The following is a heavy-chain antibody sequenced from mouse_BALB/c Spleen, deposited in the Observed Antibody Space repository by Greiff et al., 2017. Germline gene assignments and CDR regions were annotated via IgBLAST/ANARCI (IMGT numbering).Heavy chain of an antibody. J-gene: IGHJ3*01. D-gene: IGHD2-3*01. CDR3: AREDGPLRFAY. Sequence: DVKLVESGPELVKPGASVKISCKASGYTFTDYNMHWVKQSHGKSLEWIGYIYPYNGGTGYNQKFKSKATLTVDNSSSTAYMELRSLTSEDSAVYYCAREDGPLRFAYWGQGTLVTVSA. CDR1: GYTFTDYN. V-gene: IGHV1S29*02. CDR2: IYPYNGGT.